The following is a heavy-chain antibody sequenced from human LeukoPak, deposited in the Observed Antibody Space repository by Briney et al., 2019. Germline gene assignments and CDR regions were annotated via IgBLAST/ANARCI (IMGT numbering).Heavy chain of an antibody. CDR2: ISSSSSTI. J-gene: IGHJ4*02. CDR1: GFTFSSYS. D-gene: IGHD6-13*01. Sequence: PGGSLRLSCAASGFTFSSYSMNWVRQAPGKGLEWVSYISSSSSTIYYADSVKGRFTISRDNAKNSLYLQMNSLRAEDTAVYYCARDRLYSSSWHAPPDYWGQGTLVTVSS. V-gene: IGHV3-48*04. CDR3: ARDRLYSSSWHAPPDY.